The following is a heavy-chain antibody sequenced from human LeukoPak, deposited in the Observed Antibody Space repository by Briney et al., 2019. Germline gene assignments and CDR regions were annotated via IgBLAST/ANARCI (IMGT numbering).Heavy chain of an antibody. CDR2: IVIRDDT. CDR1: GFTLRDYD. CDR3: IRGGIRVSGIDAFDI. V-gene: IGHV3-13*01. J-gene: IGHJ3*02. Sequence: AGGSLRLSCAASGFTLRDYDMHWVRQVPRRGLEWVSAIVIRDDTHYPDSVKGRFTISRENAKNSLYLQMNTLRDGDTAMYYCIRGGIRVSGIDAFDIWGQGTMVTVSS. D-gene: IGHD5/OR15-5a*01.